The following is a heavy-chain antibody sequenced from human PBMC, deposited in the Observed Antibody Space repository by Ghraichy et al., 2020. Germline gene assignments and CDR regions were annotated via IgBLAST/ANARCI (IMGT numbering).Heavy chain of an antibody. D-gene: IGHD6-19*01. J-gene: IGHJ6*02. CDR1: GGSFSGYY. Sequence: SETLSLTCAVSGGSFSGYYWTWIRQPPGKGLEWIGEINHSGSANYNPSLKSRVTISADTSKSQFFLRLSSVTAADTAVYYCARGGTRGPFASGWHRLWGQGTKVTVSS. CDR3: ARGGTRGPFASGWHRL. V-gene: IGHV4-34*01. CDR2: INHSGSA.